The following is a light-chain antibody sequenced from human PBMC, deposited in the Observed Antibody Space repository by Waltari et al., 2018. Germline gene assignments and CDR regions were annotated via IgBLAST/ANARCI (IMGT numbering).Light chain of an antibody. CDR1: ALPHPY. CDR2: KDT. V-gene: IGLV3-25*03. Sequence: SYELTQPPSVSVFPGQTARITCSGDALPHPYVYWYQQRPGQAPLLVTYKDTERPSGIPERFSGSTSGTTVTLTITGVQAEDEADYYCQSTDSSSTFYVFGPGTKVTVL. J-gene: IGLJ1*01. CDR3: QSTDSSSTFYV.